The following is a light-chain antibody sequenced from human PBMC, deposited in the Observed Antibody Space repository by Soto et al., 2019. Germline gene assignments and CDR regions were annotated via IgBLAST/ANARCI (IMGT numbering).Light chain of an antibody. CDR1: SSDVGGYNY. CDR2: DVI. J-gene: IGLJ1*01. V-gene: IGLV2-11*01. Sequence: QSVLTQPRSVSGSPGQSITISCTGTSSDVGGYNYVSWYRQHPGKAPKLMIYDVITRPSGVPDRFSGSKPGNTASLTISGLQAEDEAEYYCCSYAGSYTHYVFGTGTKLTVL. CDR3: CSYAGSYTHYV.